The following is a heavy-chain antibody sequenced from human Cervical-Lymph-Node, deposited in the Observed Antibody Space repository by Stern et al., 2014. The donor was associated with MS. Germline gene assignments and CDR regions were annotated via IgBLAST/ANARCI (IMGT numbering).Heavy chain of an antibody. D-gene: IGHD3-10*01. CDR2: IIPIIGNA. CDR1: GGTFSIYA. V-gene: IGHV1-69*01. Sequence: EQLLESGAEVQKPGSSVKVSCKASGGTFSIYAFYWVRQAPGQGLEWMGWIIPIIGNANYASNFQCKVTIISDESKNTVYMEVRSLRSEDTAVYYCARDQRHLSSGSFAFDIWGQGTMVLVSS. J-gene: IGHJ3*02. CDR3: ARDQRHLSSGSFAFDI.